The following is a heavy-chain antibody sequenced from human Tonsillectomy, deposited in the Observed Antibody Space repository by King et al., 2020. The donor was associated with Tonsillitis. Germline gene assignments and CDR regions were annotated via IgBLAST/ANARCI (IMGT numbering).Heavy chain of an antibody. Sequence: VQLVQSGAELKKPGASVKVSCKASGYAFTVYPMSWVRQAPGQGLEWVGCINTNTRNANYAQGFTGRFVFSLDTSVSTGYLQITSLKAEDTALYFCARVRYCGYGGCSDIYNWGQGALVTVSS. V-gene: IGHV7-4-1*02. J-gene: IGHJ4*02. D-gene: IGHD2-21*01. CDR3: ARVRYCGYGGCSDIYN. CDR1: GYAFTVYP. CDR2: INTNTRNA.